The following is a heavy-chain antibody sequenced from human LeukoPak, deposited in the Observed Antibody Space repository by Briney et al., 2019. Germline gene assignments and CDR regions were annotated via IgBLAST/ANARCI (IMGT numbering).Heavy chain of an antibody. D-gene: IGHD3-9*01. CDR1: GGSISSSSYY. Sequence: PSETLFLTCTVSGGSISSSSYYWGWIRQPPGKGLEWIGSIYYSGSTYYNPSLKSRVTISIDTSKNQFSLKLSSVTAADTAVYYCARAPRAYYDILSGLYYFDYWGQGTLVTVSS. J-gene: IGHJ4*02. V-gene: IGHV4-39*07. CDR3: ARAPRAYYDILSGLYYFDY. CDR2: IYYSGST.